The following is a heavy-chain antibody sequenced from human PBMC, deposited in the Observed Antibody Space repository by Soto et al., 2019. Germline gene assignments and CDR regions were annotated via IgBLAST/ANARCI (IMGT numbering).Heavy chain of an antibody. V-gene: IGHV3-21*02. CDR3: ARGGGSLNY. CDR2: INGGSTSV. J-gene: IGHJ4*02. Sequence: DVQLVESGGGLVKPGGSLRLSCEASGFTFSVSAMNWVRQAPGKGLEWVSSINGGSTSVHYADSVKGRFTISRDNANNSLSLPLNNLRVEDTAVYYCARGGGSLNYWGQGTLVSVSS. D-gene: IGHD2-15*01. CDR1: GFTFSVSA.